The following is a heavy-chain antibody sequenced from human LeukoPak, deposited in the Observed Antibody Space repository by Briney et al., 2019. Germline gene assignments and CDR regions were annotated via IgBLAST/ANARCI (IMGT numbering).Heavy chain of an antibody. D-gene: IGHD5-24*01. CDR2: IYTDGST. CDR1: GFIVSSNY. CDR3: ARDPHGYNSYFDY. J-gene: IGHJ4*02. Sequence: PGGSLRLSCAASGFIVSSNYMNWVRQAPGKGLEWVSVIYTDGSTYYADSVKGRFTISRDISRNTEHLQMNSLRAGDTAVYYCARDPHGYNSYFDYWGQGTLVTVSS. V-gene: IGHV3-53*01.